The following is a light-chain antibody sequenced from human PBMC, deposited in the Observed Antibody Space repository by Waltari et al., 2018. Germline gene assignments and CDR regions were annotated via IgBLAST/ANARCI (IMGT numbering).Light chain of an antibody. J-gene: IGKJ5*01. CDR3: QQRRDWPIT. CDR2: DAS. Sequence: DIVLTQSPASLSLSPGERATLSCRASQSVSSYLAWYQQKPGQPPRLLIYDASNRATGIPARFSGSGSGTDFTLTISSLEPEDFAVYYCQQRRDWPITFGQGTRLEIK. V-gene: IGKV3-11*01. CDR1: QSVSSY.